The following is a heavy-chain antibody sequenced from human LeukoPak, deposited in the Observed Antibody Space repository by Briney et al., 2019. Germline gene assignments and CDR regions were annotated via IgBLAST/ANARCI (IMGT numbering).Heavy chain of an antibody. J-gene: IGHJ6*02. Sequence: SETLSLTCAIYGESFGRYYWNWIRQAPGKGLDWIGEINQSGSTNYNPALKSRVTISVDTSKNQFSLKLTSVPAADTAVYYCARGRGYSSGWGHYYHGMDVWGQGTTVTVSS. D-gene: IGHD6-19*01. CDR2: INQSGST. CDR3: ARGRGYSSGWGHYYHGMDV. CDR1: GESFGRYY. V-gene: IGHV4-34*01.